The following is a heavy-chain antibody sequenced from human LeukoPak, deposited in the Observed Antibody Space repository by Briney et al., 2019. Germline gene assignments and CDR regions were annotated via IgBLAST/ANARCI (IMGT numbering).Heavy chain of an antibody. D-gene: IGHD1-26*01. CDR1: GGSMSTYY. Sequence: PSETLSLTCTVSGGSMSTYYWSWIRQHPGKGLEWIGYIHYSGSTSYNPSLRSRVTISGDMSKNQFSLKLSSVIAADTAVYYCARARVGATSDDALDIWGQGTMVTVSS. CDR3: ARARVGATSDDALDI. V-gene: IGHV4-59*01. CDR2: IHYSGST. J-gene: IGHJ3*02.